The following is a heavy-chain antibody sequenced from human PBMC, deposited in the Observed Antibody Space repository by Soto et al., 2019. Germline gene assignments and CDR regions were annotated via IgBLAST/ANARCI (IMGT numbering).Heavy chain of an antibody. J-gene: IGHJ3*02. CDR1: GFIFSDYS. V-gene: IGHV3-48*01. Sequence: EVQLVESGGGFLQPGGSLRLSCSASGFIFSDYSMNWVRQAPGKGLEWVSYIGGRSSAISYADSVKGRFTFSRDNAKNSVYLQMNTLRAEDTAMYYCARNRGYAFAIWGQGRMVSVAS. CDR3: ARNRGYAFAI. CDR2: IGGRSSAI.